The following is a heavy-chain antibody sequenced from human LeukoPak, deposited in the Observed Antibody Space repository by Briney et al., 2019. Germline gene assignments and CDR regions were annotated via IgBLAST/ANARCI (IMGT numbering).Heavy chain of an antibody. D-gene: IGHD2-15*01. CDR3: ARIGVVVAATVDY. CDR1: GGSFGGYY. CDR2: INHSGST. V-gene: IGHV4-34*01. J-gene: IGHJ4*02. Sequence: PSXTLSLTCAVYGGSFGGYYLSWIRRPQGKGLEWIGEINHSGSTNYNPSLKSRVTISVDTSKNQFSLKLSSVTAADTSVYYCARIGVVVAATVDYCGQGTLVTVSS.